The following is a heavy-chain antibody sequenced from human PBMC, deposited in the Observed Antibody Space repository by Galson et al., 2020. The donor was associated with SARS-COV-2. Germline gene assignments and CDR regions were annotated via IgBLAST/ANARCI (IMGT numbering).Heavy chain of an antibody. CDR3: AGQAPLMVTGLCDN. Sequence: SETLSLTCNVSGDTIRSNIYFWGWIRQPPGRELEWIGSIYYRGGTYYNPSLKDRATISVDTSGKRFSLKLDSVTAADTAVYYCAGQAPLMVTGLCDNWGPGMLGTVSS. V-gene: IGHV4-39*02. D-gene: IGHD2-21*02. CDR1: GDTIRSNIYF. J-gene: IGHJ4*02. CDR2: IYYRGGT.